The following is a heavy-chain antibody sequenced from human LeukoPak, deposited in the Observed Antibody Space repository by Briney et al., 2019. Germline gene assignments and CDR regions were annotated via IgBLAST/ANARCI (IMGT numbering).Heavy chain of an antibody. D-gene: IGHD6-6*01. V-gene: IGHV3-43*01. CDR1: GFTFHGYT. Sequence: PGGSLRLSCAASGFTFHGYTMHWVRQAPGKGLKWVSLISWNGVTTSYVDSVKGRFTISRDDSKNSLYLQMNSLRAEDTALYYCAKDGIAARRVWYYYYYYYMDVWGKGTTVTVSS. CDR2: ISWNGVTT. CDR3: AKDGIAARRVWYYYYYYYMDV. J-gene: IGHJ6*03.